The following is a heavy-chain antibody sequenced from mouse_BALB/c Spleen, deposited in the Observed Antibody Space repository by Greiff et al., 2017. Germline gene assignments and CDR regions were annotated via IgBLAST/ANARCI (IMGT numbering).Heavy chain of an antibody. J-gene: IGHJ2*01. CDR3: ARDRDGYYFPFDY. CDR1: GFTFTDYY. Sequence: EVKLMESGGGLVQPGGSLRLSCATSGFTFTDYYMSWVRQPPGKALEWLGFIRNKANGYTTEYSASVKGRFTISRDNSQSILYLQMNTLRAEDSATYYCARDRDGYYFPFDYWGQGTTLTVSA. D-gene: IGHD2-3*01. CDR2: IRNKANGYTT. V-gene: IGHV7-3*02.